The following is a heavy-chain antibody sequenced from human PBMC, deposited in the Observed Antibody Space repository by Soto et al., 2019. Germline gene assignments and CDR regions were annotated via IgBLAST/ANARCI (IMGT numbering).Heavy chain of an antibody. V-gene: IGHV5-51*01. CDR3: ARHGFYGDYASNYFDH. J-gene: IGHJ5*02. CDR1: GYNFATYW. D-gene: IGHD2-21*01. Sequence: PXESLKRSCKGPGYNFATYWLAWVRKIPGKGLEYMGIIYPGDSDTRYSPSFQGQVTFSADKSINTAYLQWSSLKASDTAMYYCARHGFYGDYASNYFDHWGQGTRVTVSS. CDR2: IYPGDSDT.